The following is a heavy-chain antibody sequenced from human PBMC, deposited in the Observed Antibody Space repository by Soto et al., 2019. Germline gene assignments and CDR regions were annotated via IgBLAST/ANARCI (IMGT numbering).Heavy chain of an antibody. Sequence: PGGSLRLSCAASGVTFSRYAMSGVRQAPGKGLEWVSSISSSSSFIYYADSLKGRFTISRDNAKNSLYLQMNSLRAEDTAVYYCARDLHDYVSFRFDPWGQGTQVTVSS. D-gene: IGHD3-16*01. CDR2: ISSSSSFI. CDR3: ARDLHDYVSFRFDP. CDR1: GVTFSRYA. V-gene: IGHV3-21*01. J-gene: IGHJ5*02.